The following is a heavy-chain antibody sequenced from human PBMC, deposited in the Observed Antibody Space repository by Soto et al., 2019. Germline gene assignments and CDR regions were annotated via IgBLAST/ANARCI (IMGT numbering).Heavy chain of an antibody. CDR3: AKAWGSSWHYDYYGMDV. CDR1: GFTFSSYG. J-gene: IGHJ6*02. Sequence: QVQLVESGGGVVQPGRSLRLSCAASGFTFSSYGMHWVRQAPGKGLEWVAVISYDGSNKYYADSVKGRFTISRDNSKNTLYLQMNSLRAEDTAVYYCAKAWGSSWHYDYYGMDVWGQGTTVTVSS. CDR2: ISYDGSNK. D-gene: IGHD6-13*01. V-gene: IGHV3-30*18.